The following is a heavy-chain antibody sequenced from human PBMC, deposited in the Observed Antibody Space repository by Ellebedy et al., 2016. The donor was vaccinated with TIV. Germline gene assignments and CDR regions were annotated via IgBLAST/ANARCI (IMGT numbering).Heavy chain of an antibody. CDR3: GVYCRTSTCTLE. Sequence: PGGSLRLSCVASGFTFGDYWMHWVRQAPGKGLVWVSRIDSAGRNASYADSVAGRFSISRDNAKNTLYLQMNRLTTEDAAMYYCGVYCRTSTCTLEWGQGTLVTVSS. V-gene: IGHV3-74*01. D-gene: IGHD2-2*01. J-gene: IGHJ4*02. CDR2: IDSAGRNA. CDR1: GFTFGDYW.